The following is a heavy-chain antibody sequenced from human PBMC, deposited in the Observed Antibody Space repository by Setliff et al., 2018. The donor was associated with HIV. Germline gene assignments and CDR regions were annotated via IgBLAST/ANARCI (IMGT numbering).Heavy chain of an antibody. V-gene: IGHV1-18*01. CDR1: GYTFSDYD. CDR3: AREHSTTWPYFDF. CDR2: ISGYSGHT. J-gene: IGHJ4*02. Sequence: ASVKVSCKASGYTFSDYDVAWVRQAPGQGLEWMGRISGYSGHTSYAQKFQGRVTMTTDTSTSTAYMELRNLRSDDTALYFCAREHSTTWPYFDFWGQGTLVTVSS. D-gene: IGHD6-13*01.